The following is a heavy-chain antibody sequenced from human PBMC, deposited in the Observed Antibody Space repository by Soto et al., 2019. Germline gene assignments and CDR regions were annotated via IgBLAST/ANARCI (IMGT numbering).Heavy chain of an antibody. D-gene: IGHD3-9*01. J-gene: IGHJ6*03. V-gene: IGHV1-46*03. CDR2: INPSGGST. CDR1: GYTFTSYY. CDR3: AKSHDILTGYLRTYYYYYMDV. Sequence: GASVKVSCKASGYTFTSYYMHWVRQAPGRGLEWMGIINPSGGSTSYAQKFQGRVTMTRDTSTSTVYMELSSLRSEDTAVYYCAKSHDILTGYLRTYYYYYMDVWGKGTTVTVSS.